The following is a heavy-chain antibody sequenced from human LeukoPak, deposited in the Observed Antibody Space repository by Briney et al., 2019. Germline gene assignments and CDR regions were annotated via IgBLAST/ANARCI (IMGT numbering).Heavy chain of an antibody. CDR1: GFTFSDYY. D-gene: IGHD6-13*01. CDR2: ISNSGSTI. Sequence: GGSLRLSCAASGFTFSDYYMSWIRQAPGKGLEWVSYISNSGSTIYYADSVKGRFTISRDNAKNSLYLQMNSLRAEDTAVYYCARGLAAGTFPIYFDYWGQGTLVTVSS. V-gene: IGHV3-11*01. J-gene: IGHJ4*02. CDR3: ARGLAAGTFPIYFDY.